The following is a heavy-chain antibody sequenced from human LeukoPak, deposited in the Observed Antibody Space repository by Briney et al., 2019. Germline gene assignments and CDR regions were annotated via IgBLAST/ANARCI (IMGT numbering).Heavy chain of an antibody. CDR3: ARESDYDSSGYYDY. CDR2: INPSGGST. J-gene: IGHJ4*02. CDR1: GGTFSSYA. Sequence: ASVKVSCKAPGGTFSSYAISWVRQAPGQGLEWMGIINPSGGSTSYAQKFQGRVTMTRDTSTSTVYMELSSLRSEDTAVYYRARESDYDSSGYYDYWGQGTLVTVSS. V-gene: IGHV1-46*01. D-gene: IGHD3-22*01.